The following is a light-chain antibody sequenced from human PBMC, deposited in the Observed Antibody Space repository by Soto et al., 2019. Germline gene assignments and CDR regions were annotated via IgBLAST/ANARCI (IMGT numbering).Light chain of an antibody. CDR3: QSYDSSLSGWGV. V-gene: IGLV1-40*01. Sequence: QSVLTQPPSVSGAPGQRVTISCTGSSSNNGAGYDVHWYQQLPGTAPKLLIYGNSNRPSGVPDRFSGSKSGASASLAITGLQAEDEADYYCQSYDSSLSGWGVFGTGTKVTVL. CDR2: GNS. CDR1: SSNNGAGYD. J-gene: IGLJ1*01.